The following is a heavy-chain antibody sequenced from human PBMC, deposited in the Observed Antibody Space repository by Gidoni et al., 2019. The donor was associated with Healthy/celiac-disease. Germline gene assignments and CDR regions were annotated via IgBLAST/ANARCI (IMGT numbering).Heavy chain of an antibody. CDR2: IYYSGST. D-gene: IGHD3-10*01. J-gene: IGHJ4*02. Sequence: QLQLQESGPGLVKPSETLSLTCTVTGCSISRSSYYWGWIRQPPGKGLEWIGSIYYSGSTYYNPSLKSRVTISVDTSKNQFSLKLSSVTAADTAVYYCARQAVVLLWFGADFDYWGQGTLVTVSS. V-gene: IGHV4-39*01. CDR1: GCSISRSSYY. CDR3: ARQAVVLLWFGADFDY.